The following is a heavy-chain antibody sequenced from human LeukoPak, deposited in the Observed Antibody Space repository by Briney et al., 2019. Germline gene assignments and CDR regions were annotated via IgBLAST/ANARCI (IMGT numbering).Heavy chain of an antibody. CDR2: ISYDGSNK. J-gene: IGHJ4*02. CDR1: GFTFSSYA. Sequence: GGSLRLTCAASGFTFSSYAMHWVRQAPGKGLEWVAVISYDGSNKYYADSVKGRFTISRDNSKNTLYLQMNSLRAEDTAVYYCARDRLGIAVADLDYWGQGTLVTVSS. V-gene: IGHV3-30-3*01. D-gene: IGHD6-19*01. CDR3: ARDRLGIAVADLDY.